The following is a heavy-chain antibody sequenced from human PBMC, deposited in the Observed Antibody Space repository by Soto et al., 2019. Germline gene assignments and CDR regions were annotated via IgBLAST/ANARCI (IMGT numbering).Heavy chain of an antibody. V-gene: IGHV4-61*08. J-gene: IGHJ5*02. CDR3: ARVLDCSSTSCYWCDP. CDR1: AGTLRSGGCY. CDR2: IYCCGST. Sequence: SVILSHTCPCSAGTLRSGGCYWSWIRPPPGIGLGWIGYIYCCGSTNYSPSCKSRVTISVDTSKSQFSLKLSSVTAADRAVYYCARVLDCSSTSCYWCDPWGQGQWVTVSS. D-gene: IGHD2-2*01.